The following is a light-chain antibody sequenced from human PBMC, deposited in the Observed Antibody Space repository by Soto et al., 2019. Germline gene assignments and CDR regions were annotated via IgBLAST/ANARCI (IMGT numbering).Light chain of an antibody. CDR2: AAS. CDR1: QGIRDA. J-gene: IGKJ1*01. V-gene: IGKV1-17*01. Sequence: DIQMTQSPSSLSASVGDRVTITCRASQGIRDALGWYQQKPGKDPKRLIYAASSLQSGVPSRFSGSGSGTEFTLTISSLQPEEFATYYCLQHNSYPQTFGQGTKVEIK. CDR3: LQHNSYPQT.